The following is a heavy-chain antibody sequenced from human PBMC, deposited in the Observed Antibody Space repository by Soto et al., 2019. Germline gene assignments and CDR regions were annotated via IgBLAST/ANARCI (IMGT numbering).Heavy chain of an antibody. Sequence: EVQLLESGGGLVQPGGSLRLSCAASEFTFSSYSMIWVRQAPGKGLEWVSGVNGGGDITYYAESVKGRFTISRDNSKNALCLQRNGRGGEDRAGCGCGRGHVGVTVGGGGQGARVRVSS. CDR2: VNGGGDIT. CDR3: GRGHVGVTVGG. D-gene: IGHD2-21*02. CDR1: EFTFSSYS. J-gene: IGHJ6*01. V-gene: IGHV3-23*01.